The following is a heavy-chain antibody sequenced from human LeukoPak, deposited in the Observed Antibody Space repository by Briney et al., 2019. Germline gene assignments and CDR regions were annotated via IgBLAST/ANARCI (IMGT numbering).Heavy chain of an antibody. D-gene: IGHD4-17*01. CDR2: IYYSGDT. J-gene: IGHJ4*02. V-gene: IGHV4-59*12. Sequence: SETLSLTCTVSDGSISGYSWSWIRQPPGKGLEWIGYIYYSGDTNYNPSLKNRVTLSVDTSKNQFSLKLSSVTAADTAVYYCARDDYGDYMYFDYRGQGTLVTVSS. CDR1: DGSISGYS. CDR3: ARDDYGDYMYFDY.